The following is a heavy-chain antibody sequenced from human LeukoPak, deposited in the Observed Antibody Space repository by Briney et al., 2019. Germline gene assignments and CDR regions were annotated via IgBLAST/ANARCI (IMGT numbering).Heavy chain of an antibody. CDR1: GFTFSSYW. V-gene: IGHV3-74*01. D-gene: IGHD3-3*01. CDR3: ARGFTIFGVVNDGFDI. CDR2: IDIDGSST. Sequence: GGSLRLSCAASGFTFSSYWMNWVRQAPGKGQVWVSRIDIDGSSTTYADSVKDRFTISRDNAKNTVYLQMNSLRAEDTAVYYCARGFTIFGVVNDGFDIWGQGTKVTVSS. J-gene: IGHJ3*02.